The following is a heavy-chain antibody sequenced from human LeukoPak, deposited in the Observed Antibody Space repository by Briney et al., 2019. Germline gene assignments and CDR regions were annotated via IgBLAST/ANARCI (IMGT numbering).Heavy chain of an antibody. CDR2: ITAYNGNT. CDR3: ARAASNYDPDWFDP. D-gene: IGHD4-11*01. J-gene: IGHJ5*02. CDR1: GYSLDSYG. Sequence: ASVKVSCKASGYSLDSYGISWVRQAPGQGLEWMGWITAYNGNTNYAQKLQGRVTMTTDTSTSTAYMELSSLRSEDTAVYYCARAASNYDPDWFDPWGQGTLVTVSS. V-gene: IGHV1-18*01.